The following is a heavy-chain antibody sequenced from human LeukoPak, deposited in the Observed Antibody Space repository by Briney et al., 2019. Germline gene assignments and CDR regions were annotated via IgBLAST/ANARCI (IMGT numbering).Heavy chain of an antibody. CDR1: GFTFISYA. V-gene: IGHV3-64D*06. J-gene: IGHJ2*01. CDR2: ISTNGGST. Sequence: GGSLSLSCLASGFTFISYAMHWVRQPAGRGREYVSAISTNGGSTYYVGSVKGRFTSTRDNSKNTLYLQMSSLRAEDTAVYYCVKDNLWGRGTLVTVSS. CDR3: VKDNL.